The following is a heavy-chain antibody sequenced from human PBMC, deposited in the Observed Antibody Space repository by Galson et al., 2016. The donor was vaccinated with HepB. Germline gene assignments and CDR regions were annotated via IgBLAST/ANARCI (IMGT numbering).Heavy chain of an antibody. CDR2: ISGSGGTT. CDR3: AKEPNYDFWSGHPFDY. Sequence: LRLSCAASGFTFSSYALGWVRQAPGKGLEWVSVISGSGGTTYYADSVKGRFTISRDNSKNALYLQMNSLRAEDTAVYYCAKEPNYDFWSGHPFDYWGQGTLVTVSS. V-gene: IGHV3-23*01. D-gene: IGHD3-3*01. J-gene: IGHJ4*02. CDR1: GFTFSSYA.